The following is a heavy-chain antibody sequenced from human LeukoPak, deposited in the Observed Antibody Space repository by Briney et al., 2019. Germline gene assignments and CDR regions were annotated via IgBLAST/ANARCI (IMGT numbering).Heavy chain of an antibody. V-gene: IGHV3-7*05. CDR3: ARDSIPGYDSSGYMVAFDL. J-gene: IGHJ3*01. CDR2: IKQDGSDK. Sequence: GGSLRLSCAASGFTFNNYWMTWVRQAPGKGLEWVANIKQDGSDKYYVDSVKGRFIISRDTAKNSLYLQMNSLRAEDTAVYYCARDSIPGYDSSGYMVAFDLWGQGAMVTVSS. CDR1: GFTFNNYW. D-gene: IGHD3-22*01.